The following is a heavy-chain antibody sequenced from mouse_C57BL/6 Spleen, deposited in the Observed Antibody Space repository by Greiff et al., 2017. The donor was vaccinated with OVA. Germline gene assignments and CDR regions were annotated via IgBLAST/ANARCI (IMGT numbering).Heavy chain of an antibody. Sequence: EVKLMESGPGLVKPSQSLSLTCSVTGYSITSGYYWNWIRQFPGNKLEWMGYISYDGSNNYNPSLKNRISITRDTSKNQFFLKLNSVTTEDTATYYCASREDDYDQAWFAYWGQGTLVTVSA. V-gene: IGHV3-6*01. CDR1: GYSITSGYY. CDR3: ASREDDYDQAWFAY. J-gene: IGHJ3*01. D-gene: IGHD2-4*01. CDR2: ISYDGSN.